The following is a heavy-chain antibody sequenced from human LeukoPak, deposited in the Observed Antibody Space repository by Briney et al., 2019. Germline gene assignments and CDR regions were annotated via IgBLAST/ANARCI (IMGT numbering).Heavy chain of an antibody. CDR3: ARDQPETLYGSGSYSFDY. CDR1: GGSISSGDYY. Sequence: SQTLSLTCTVSGGSISSGDYYWSWIRQPPGKGLEWIGYIYYSGSTYYNPSLKSRVTISVDTSKNQFSLKLSSVTAADTAVYYCARDQPETLYGSGSYSFDYWGQGTLVTVSS. V-gene: IGHV4-30-4*01. J-gene: IGHJ4*02. CDR2: IYYSGST. D-gene: IGHD3-10*01.